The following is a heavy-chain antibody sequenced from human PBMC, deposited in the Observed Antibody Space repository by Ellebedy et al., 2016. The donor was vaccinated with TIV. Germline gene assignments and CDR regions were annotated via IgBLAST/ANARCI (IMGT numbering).Heavy chain of an antibody. CDR3: GASAIGNICDY. CDR2: IRQKSRGYST. V-gene: IGHV3-72*01. J-gene: IGHJ4*02. D-gene: IGHD1-26*01. CDR1: GFTFSDYH. Sequence: PGGSLRLSCAASGFTFSDYHMDWVRQAPGKGLEWVGRIRQKSRGYSTEYAASVKGRFTIAREDSKNSLYLQMDSLKTEDTAVYYCGASAIGNICDYWGQGALVAVSS.